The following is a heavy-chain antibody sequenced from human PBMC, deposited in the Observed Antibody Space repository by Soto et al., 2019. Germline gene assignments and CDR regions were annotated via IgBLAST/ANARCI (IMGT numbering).Heavy chain of an antibody. V-gene: IGHV5-10-1*01. CDR2: IDPSDSYT. D-gene: IGHD3-9*01. CDR3: ARHPYYDTLTGPY. CDR1: GYSFTSYW. Sequence: GESLKISCKGSGYSFTSYWISWVRQMPGKGLEWMGRIDPSDSYTNYSPSFQGHVTISADKSISTAYLQWSSLKASDTAMYYCARHPYYDTLTGPYWGQGTLVTVSS. J-gene: IGHJ4*02.